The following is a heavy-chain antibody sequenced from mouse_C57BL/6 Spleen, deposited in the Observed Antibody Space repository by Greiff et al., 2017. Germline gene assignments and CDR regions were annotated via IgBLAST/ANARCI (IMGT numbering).Heavy chain of an antibody. CDR2: IYPGDGDT. CDR1: GYAFSSYW. Sequence: QVQLQQSGAELVKPGASVKISCKASGYAFSSYWMNWVKQRPGKGLEWIGQIYPGDGDTNYNGKFKGKATLTAYKSSSTAYMQLRSLTSEDSAVYFCARLDYYAMDYWGQGTSVTVSS. V-gene: IGHV1-80*01. J-gene: IGHJ4*01. CDR3: ARLDYYAMDY.